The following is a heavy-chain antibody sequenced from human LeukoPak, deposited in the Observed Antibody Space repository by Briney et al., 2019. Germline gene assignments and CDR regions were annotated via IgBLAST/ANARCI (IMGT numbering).Heavy chain of an antibody. D-gene: IGHD2-15*01. Sequence: PSETLSLTCTVSGGSITSHYWTWIRQPPGRGLEWIGYINDSGKTDYTPSLNSRVTMSIDTSKNQFSLKLTPVTAADTAVYYCAGAYSYYYYYLDVWGRGTTVTVSS. J-gene: IGHJ6*03. V-gene: IGHV4-59*03. CDR3: AGAYSYYYYYLDV. CDR2: INDSGKT. CDR1: GGSITSHY.